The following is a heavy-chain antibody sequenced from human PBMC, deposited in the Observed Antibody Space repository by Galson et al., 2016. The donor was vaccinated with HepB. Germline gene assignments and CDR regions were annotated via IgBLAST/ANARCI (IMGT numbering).Heavy chain of an antibody. CDR3: ARQGSAAGELYYYYGMDV. D-gene: IGHD2-15*01. V-gene: IGHV5-10-1*01. J-gene: IGHJ6*02. Sequence: QSGAEVKKPGESLRISCKDSGYSFSTYWIIWVRQMPGTGLEWMGRIDPSDSYPNYRPSFQGHVTISADKSISTAYLQWSSLKASDTGIYYCARQGSAAGELYYYYGMDVWGQGTTVTVSS. CDR2: IDPSDSYP. CDR1: GYSFSTYW.